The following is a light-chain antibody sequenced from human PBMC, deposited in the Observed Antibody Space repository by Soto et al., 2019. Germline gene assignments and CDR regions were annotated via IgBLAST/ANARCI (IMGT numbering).Light chain of an antibody. V-gene: IGLV2-14*03. CDR2: DVN. CDR3: SPHSSSSLLVV. CDR1: SSDVGGYNY. J-gene: IGLJ2*01. Sequence: QSALTQPASMSGSPGQSITISCTGTSSDVGGYNYVSWYRQHPGKAPKLMIYDVNNRPSGVSNRFSGSKSGNTASLTISGLHAVAEADYYRSPHSSSSLLVVFGGGTNLTVL.